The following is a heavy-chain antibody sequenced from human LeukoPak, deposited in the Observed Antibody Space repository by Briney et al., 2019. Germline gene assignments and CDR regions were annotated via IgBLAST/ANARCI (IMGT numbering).Heavy chain of an antibody. V-gene: IGHV3-9*01. J-gene: IGHJ4*02. CDR3: ARDRLVRGVINYFDY. D-gene: IGHD3-10*01. CDR2: ISYNSASI. Sequence: PGGSLRLSCAASGFTFGDYAMHWVRQVPGKGLEWVSGISYNSASIDYVDSVKGRFTISRDNAKNSLYLQMNSLRAEDTAVYYCARDRLVRGVINYFDYWGQGTLVTVSS. CDR1: GFTFGDYA.